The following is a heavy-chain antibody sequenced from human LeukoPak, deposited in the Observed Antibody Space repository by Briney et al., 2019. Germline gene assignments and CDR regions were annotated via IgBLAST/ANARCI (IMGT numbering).Heavy chain of an antibody. CDR3: AKITALSPGAFDY. Sequence: PGGSLRLSCAASGFTFSTYAMHWVRQAPGKGLEWVAVISYDGSNTYSADSVKGRFTISRDNSKNTVHLQMNSLRPEDSAVYYCAKITALSPGAFDYWGQGTLVTVSS. V-gene: IGHV3-30-3*02. CDR1: GFTFSTYA. CDR2: ISYDGSNT. D-gene: IGHD2-21*02. J-gene: IGHJ4*02.